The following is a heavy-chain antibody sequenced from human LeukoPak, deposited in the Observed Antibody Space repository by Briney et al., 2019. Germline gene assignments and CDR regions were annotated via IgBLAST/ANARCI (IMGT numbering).Heavy chain of an antibody. V-gene: IGHV4-59*01. CDR3: ARSYYDSSGYYFNWFDP. J-gene: IGHJ5*02. CDR1: GGSISSYY. D-gene: IGHD3-22*01. CDR2: IYYSGST. Sequence: SETLSLTCTVSGGSISSYYWSWIRQPPGKGLEWIGYIYYSGSTNYNPSLKSRVTILVDTSKNQFSLKPSSVTAADTAVYYCARSYYDSSGYYFNWFDPWGQGTLVTVSS.